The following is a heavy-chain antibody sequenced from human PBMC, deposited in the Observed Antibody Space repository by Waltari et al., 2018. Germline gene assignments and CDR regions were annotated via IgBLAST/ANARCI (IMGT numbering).Heavy chain of an antibody. J-gene: IGHJ2*01. D-gene: IGHD6-19*01. CDR3: ARVGFSSGWKPYWYFDL. V-gene: IGHV1-8*01. Sequence: QVQLVQSGAEVKKPGASVKVSCKASGYTFTSYDINWVRQATGQGLEWMGWMNPNSGNTGYAQKFQGRVTMTRKTSISTAYMELSSLRSEDTAVYYCARVGFSSGWKPYWYFDLWGRGTLVTVSS. CDR2: MNPNSGNT. CDR1: GYTFTSYD.